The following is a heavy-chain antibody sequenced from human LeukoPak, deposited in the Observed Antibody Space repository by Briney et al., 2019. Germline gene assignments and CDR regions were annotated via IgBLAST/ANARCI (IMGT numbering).Heavy chain of an antibody. Sequence: SETLSLTCTVSGGSIGSSSYYWGWIRQPPGKGLEWIGSIYYSGSTYYNPSLKSRVTISVDTSKNQFSLKLSSVTAADTAVYYCARLGVGVWGQGTLVTVSS. CDR1: GGSIGSSSYY. D-gene: IGHD3-10*01. CDR3: ARLGVGV. CDR2: IYYSGST. V-gene: IGHV4-39*01. J-gene: IGHJ4*02.